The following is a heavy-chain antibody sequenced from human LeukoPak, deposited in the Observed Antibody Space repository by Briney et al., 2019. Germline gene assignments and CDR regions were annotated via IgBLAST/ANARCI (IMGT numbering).Heavy chain of an antibody. Sequence: GGSLRLSCAASGFTFSSYAMHWVRQAPGKGLEWVAVISYDGSNKYYADSVKGRFTISRDNSKNTLYLQMNSLRAEDTAVYYCARGPSELPYAFDIWGQGTMVTVSS. V-gene: IGHV3-30-3*01. CDR1: GFTFSSYA. D-gene: IGHD1-26*01. J-gene: IGHJ3*02. CDR3: ARGPSELPYAFDI. CDR2: ISYDGSNK.